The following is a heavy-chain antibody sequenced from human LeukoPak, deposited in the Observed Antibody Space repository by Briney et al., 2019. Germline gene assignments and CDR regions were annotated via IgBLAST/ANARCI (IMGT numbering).Heavy chain of an antibody. CDR3: AYLGDYGDYVNWFDP. D-gene: IGHD4-17*01. Sequence: PGGSLRLSCAASGFTFSSYAMSWVRQAPGKGLEWVSAISGSGGSTYYADSVKGRFTISRDNSKNTLYLQMNSLRAEDTAVYYCAYLGDYGDYVNWFDPWGQGTLVTVSS. J-gene: IGHJ5*02. CDR1: GFTFSSYA. CDR2: ISGSGGST. V-gene: IGHV3-23*01.